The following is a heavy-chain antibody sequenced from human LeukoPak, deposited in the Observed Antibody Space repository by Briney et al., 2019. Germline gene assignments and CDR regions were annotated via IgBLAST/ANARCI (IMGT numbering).Heavy chain of an antibody. CDR2: INPNSGGT. CDR1: GYTFTSYG. CDR3: ARAGPDTAMVTGLEY. Sequence: GASVKVSCKASGYTFTSYGISWVRQAPGQGLEWRGRINPNSGGTNYAQKFQGRVTMTRDTSISTAYMELSRLRSDDTAVYYCARAGPDTAMVTGLEYWGQGTLVTVSS. V-gene: IGHV1-2*06. J-gene: IGHJ4*02. D-gene: IGHD5-18*01.